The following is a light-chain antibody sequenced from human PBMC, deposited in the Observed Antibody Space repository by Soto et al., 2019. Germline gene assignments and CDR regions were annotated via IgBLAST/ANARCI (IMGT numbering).Light chain of an antibody. CDR3: QQRNTWPPIT. V-gene: IGKV3-11*01. Sequence: ESVLTQSPGTLSVSPGETVTLSCRASQSVRTYLAWYQVKPGQAPRLLIYDASRRASGVPARFSGSGSGTDFTLTISSLEPEDFALYYCQQRNTWPPITFGQGTRLEIK. J-gene: IGKJ5*01. CDR1: QSVRTY. CDR2: DAS.